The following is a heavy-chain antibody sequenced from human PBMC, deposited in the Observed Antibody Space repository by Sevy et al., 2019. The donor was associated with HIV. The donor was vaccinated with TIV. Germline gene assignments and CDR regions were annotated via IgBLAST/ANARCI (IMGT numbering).Heavy chain of an antibody. V-gene: IGHV7-4-1*02. CDR2: INTNTGNP. J-gene: IGHJ6*02. Sequence: ASVKVSCKASGYTFTSYGMNWVRQAPGQGLEWMVWINTNTGNPTYAQGFTGRFVFSLDTSVSTAYLQISSLKAEDTAIYYCARTSRGIVVVAAAQHYYGMDVWGQGTTVTVSS. D-gene: IGHD2-2*01. CDR3: ARTSRGIVVVAAAQHYYGMDV. CDR1: GYTFTSYG.